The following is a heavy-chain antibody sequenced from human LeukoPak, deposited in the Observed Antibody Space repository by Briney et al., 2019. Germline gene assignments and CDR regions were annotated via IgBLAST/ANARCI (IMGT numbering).Heavy chain of an antibody. CDR1: GGSISTFY. CDR3: ARRVATTGRHYFDY. D-gene: IGHD1-1*01. V-gene: IGHV4-59*08. CDR2: VYYSGST. J-gene: IGHJ4*02. Sequence: SETLSLTCTVSGGSISTFYWTWIRQPPGKGLEWIGCVYYSGSTKYNPSLESRVTISVDASKNQFSLKLSSVTAADTAVYYCARRVATTGRHYFDYWGQGALVTVSS.